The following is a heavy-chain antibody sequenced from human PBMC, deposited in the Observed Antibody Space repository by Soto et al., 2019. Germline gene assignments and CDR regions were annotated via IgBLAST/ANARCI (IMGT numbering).Heavy chain of an antibody. Sequence: GGSLRLSCAASGFTFSSYDMHWVRQATGKGLEWVSAIGTAGDTYYPGSVKGRFTISRENAKNSLYLQMNSLRAGDTAVYYCARGCISTSCYAELNYWGQGTLVTV. CDR1: GFTFSSYD. CDR3: ARGCISTSCYAELNY. CDR2: IGTAGDT. V-gene: IGHV3-13*01. J-gene: IGHJ4*02. D-gene: IGHD2-2*01.